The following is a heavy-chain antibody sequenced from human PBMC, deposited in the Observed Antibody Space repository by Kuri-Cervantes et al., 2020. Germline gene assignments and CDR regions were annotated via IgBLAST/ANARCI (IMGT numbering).Heavy chain of an antibody. CDR1: GFTFDDYA. Sequence: SLKISCAASGFTFDDYAMHWVRQAPGKGLEWVSGISWNSGSIGYADSVKGRFTISRDNAKNSLYLQMNSLRAEDTAVYYCARGTGYWGQGTLVTVSS. CDR3: ARGTGY. D-gene: IGHD3-10*01. J-gene: IGHJ4*02. V-gene: IGHV3-9*01. CDR2: ISWNSGSI.